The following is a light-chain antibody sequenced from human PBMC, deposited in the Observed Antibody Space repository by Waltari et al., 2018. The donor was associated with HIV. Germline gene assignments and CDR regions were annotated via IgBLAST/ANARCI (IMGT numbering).Light chain of an antibody. V-gene: IGLV1-44*01. J-gene: IGLJ2*01. CDR1: SSNIGSNS. CDR2: NNN. Sequence: QSVLTQPPSASGTPGQRVTISCSGSSSNIGSNSVNWYQQLPGTAPKLLIYNNNERPSVVRDRVFGARSGTSASLAISGLQSEDEADYYCAACDDSLSGRVFGGGTKLTVL. CDR3: AACDDSLSGRV.